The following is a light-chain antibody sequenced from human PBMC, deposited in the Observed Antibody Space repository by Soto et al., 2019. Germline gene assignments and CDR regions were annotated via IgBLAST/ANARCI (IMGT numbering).Light chain of an antibody. V-gene: IGKV1-5*01. J-gene: IGKJ1*01. CDR2: AAS. Sequence: IPITHSPYNLSASPRYTFTINFRASESIDNWLAWYQQKPGKAPKLLIFAASTLVRGVPSRFSGRGSGTEFTLTISSLQADDYATFYCQQYHTDWTFGQGTKVDIK. CDR3: QQYHTDWT. CDR1: ESIDNW.